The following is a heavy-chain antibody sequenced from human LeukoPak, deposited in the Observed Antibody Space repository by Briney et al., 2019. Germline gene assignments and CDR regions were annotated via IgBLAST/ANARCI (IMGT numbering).Heavy chain of an antibody. D-gene: IGHD3-10*01. V-gene: IGHV3-15*01. CDR2: IKRKSDGGTT. Sequence: GGSLRLSCAASGFTFSSYAMSWVRQTPGKGLEWIGRIKRKSDGGTTEYAAPVKGRFTISRDDSKNTVYLQMNSLKIDDTAMFHCATGGHYFGAWGQGALVTVSS. J-gene: IGHJ4*02. CDR1: GFTFSSYA. CDR3: ATGGHYFGA.